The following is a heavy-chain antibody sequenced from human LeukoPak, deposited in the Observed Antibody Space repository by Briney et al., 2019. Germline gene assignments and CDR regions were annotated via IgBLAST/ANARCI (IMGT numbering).Heavy chain of an antibody. J-gene: IGHJ5*02. CDR1: GSRFTSYW. Sequence: GASLQISCKGSGSRFTSYWISWVRQLPGKGLEWMGRIDPSDSYTNYSPSFQGHVTISADKSISTAYLQWSSLKASDTAMYYCARGTTVTTWGQGTLVTVSS. V-gene: IGHV5-10-1*01. CDR3: ARGTTVTT. CDR2: IDPSDSYT. D-gene: IGHD4-17*01.